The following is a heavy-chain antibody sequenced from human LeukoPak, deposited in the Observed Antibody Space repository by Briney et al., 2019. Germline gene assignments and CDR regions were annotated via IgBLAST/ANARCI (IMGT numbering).Heavy chain of an antibody. CDR2: IIPILGIA. V-gene: IGHV1-69*02. D-gene: IGHD5-24*01. CDR1: GGTFSSYT. J-gene: IGHJ4*02. Sequence: ASVKVSCKASGGTFSSYTISWVRQAPGQGLEWMGRIIPILGIANYAQKFQGRVTITADKSTSTAYMELSSLRSDDTAVYYCARSKPVEMATIDYWGQGTLVTVSS. CDR3: ARSKPVEMATIDY.